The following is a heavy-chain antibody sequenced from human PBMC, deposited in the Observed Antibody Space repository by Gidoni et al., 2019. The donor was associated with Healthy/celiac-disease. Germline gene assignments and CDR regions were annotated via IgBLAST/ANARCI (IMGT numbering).Heavy chain of an antibody. CDR2: IYYSGST. CDR1: GGSISSSSYY. CDR3: ARLGYSSGWTFDY. V-gene: IGHV4-39*01. Sequence: QLQLQESGPGLVKPSETLSLTCTVSGGSISSSSYYWGWIRQPPGKGLEWIGSIYYSGSTYYNPSLKSRVTISVDTSKNQFSLKLSSVTAADTAVYYCARLGYSSGWTFDYWGQGTLVTVSS. D-gene: IGHD6-19*01. J-gene: IGHJ4*02.